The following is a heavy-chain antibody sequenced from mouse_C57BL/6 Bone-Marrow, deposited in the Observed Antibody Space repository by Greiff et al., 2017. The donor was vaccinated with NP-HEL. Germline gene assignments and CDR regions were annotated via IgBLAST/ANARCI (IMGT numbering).Heavy chain of an antibody. D-gene: IGHD3-3*01. V-gene: IGHV1-26*01. CDR1: GYTFTDYY. Sequence: EVKLQQSGPELVKPGASVKISCKASGYTFTDYYMNWVKQSHGKSLEWIGDINPNNGGTSYNQKFKGKATLTVDKSSSTAYMELRSLTSEDSAVYYCASLGYAMDYWGQGTSVTVSS. CDR2: INPNNGGT. J-gene: IGHJ4*01. CDR3: ASLGYAMDY.